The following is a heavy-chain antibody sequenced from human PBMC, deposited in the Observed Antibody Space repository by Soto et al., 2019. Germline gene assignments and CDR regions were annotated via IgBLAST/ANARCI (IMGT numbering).Heavy chain of an antibody. CDR2: ISSSSSYI. D-gene: IGHD2-15*01. Sequence: GGSLRLSCAASRFTFSSYSMNWVRQAPGKGLEWVSSISSSSSYIYYADSVKGRFTISRDNAKNSLYLQMNSLRAEDTAVYYCAREVVAARLIDYWGQGTLVTVSS. J-gene: IGHJ4*02. CDR1: RFTFSSYS. V-gene: IGHV3-21*01. CDR3: AREVVAARLIDY.